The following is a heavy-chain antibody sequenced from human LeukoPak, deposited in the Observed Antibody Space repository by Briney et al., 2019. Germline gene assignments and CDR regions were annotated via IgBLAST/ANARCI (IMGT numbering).Heavy chain of an antibody. J-gene: IGHJ4*02. D-gene: IGHD2-15*01. CDR3: ARDYVASPHFDY. CDR2: IYYSGST. Sequence: GSLRLSCAASGFTFSSYGMHWVRQPPGKGLEWVGSIYYSGSTYYNPSLKSRVTISVDTSKNQFSLKLSSVTAADTAVYYCARDYVASPHFDYWGQGTLVTVSS. V-gene: IGHV4-39*07. CDR1: GFTFSSYG.